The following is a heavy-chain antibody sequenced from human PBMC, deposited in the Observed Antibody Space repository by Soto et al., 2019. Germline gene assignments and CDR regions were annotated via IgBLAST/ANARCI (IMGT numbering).Heavy chain of an antibody. CDR2: MNPGSADT. Sequence: ASVKVSCKASGYSFTNNDVTWVRQATGQGLEWMGWMNPGSADTGYAQKFQGRVTMTRDISIATAYMELSSLRSDDTAIYYCARMATFGSLNWFDPWGQGTLVTVSS. V-gene: IGHV1-8*01. CDR3: ARMATFGSLNWFDP. J-gene: IGHJ5*02. D-gene: IGHD3-16*01. CDR1: GYSFTNND.